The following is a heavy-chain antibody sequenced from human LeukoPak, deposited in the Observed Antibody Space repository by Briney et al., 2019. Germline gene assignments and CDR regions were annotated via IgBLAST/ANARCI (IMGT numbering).Heavy chain of an antibody. V-gene: IGHV1-3*01. CDR2: INAGNGNT. D-gene: IGHD6-13*01. CDR3: ARELVAAARRYYFDY. J-gene: IGHJ4*02. CDR1: GYTFTSYA. Sequence: ASVKVSCKASGYTFTSYAMHWVRQAPGQRLEWMGWINAGNGNTKYSQKFQGRVTITRDTSASTAYMELSSLRSEDMAVYYCARELVAAARRYYFDYWGQGTLVTVSS.